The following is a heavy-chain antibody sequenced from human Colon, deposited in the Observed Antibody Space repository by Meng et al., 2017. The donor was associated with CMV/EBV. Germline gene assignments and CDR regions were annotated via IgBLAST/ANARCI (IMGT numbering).Heavy chain of an antibody. CDR3: GRDHHVVVSGGYTTCEY. CDR1: GYTFSSHG. D-gene: IGHD5-18*01. J-gene: IGHJ4*02. Sequence: ASVKVSCKASGYTFSSHGISWLRQAPGQGLEWMGWISVYSGQTNYAQKFQDRVTMTTETSTSTAYMELRGLRSDDTAVYYGGRDHHVVVSGGYTTCEYWGQGTLVTVSS. V-gene: IGHV1-18*01. CDR2: ISVYSGQT.